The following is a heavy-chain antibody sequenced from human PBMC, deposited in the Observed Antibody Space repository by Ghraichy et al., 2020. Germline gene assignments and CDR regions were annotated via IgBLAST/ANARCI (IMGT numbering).Heavy chain of an antibody. CDR1: AASLSSYS. J-gene: IGHJ4*02. D-gene: IGHD6-13*01. CDR2: INHSGST. CDR3: ARGSYSDST. Sequence: SETLSLTCAVYAASLSSYSWNWTRQLPGKGLEWIGEINHSGSTNNNPSLKSRVTISVDTSRKQFSLKLSSVTAADTAVYYCARGSYSDSTWGQGTLVTVSS. V-gene: IGHV4-34*01.